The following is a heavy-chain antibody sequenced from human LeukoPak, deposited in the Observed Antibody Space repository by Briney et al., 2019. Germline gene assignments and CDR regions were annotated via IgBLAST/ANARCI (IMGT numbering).Heavy chain of an antibody. J-gene: IGHJ6*03. CDR3: PRNGYCSSTSCYKHYYYYMDV. CDR2: INHSGST. CDR1: GGSFSGYY. D-gene: IGHD2-2*02. Sequence: PSETLSLTYAVYGGSFSGYYWSWIRQPPGKGLEWIGEINHSGSTNYNPSLKSRVTISVDTSKNQFSLKLSSVTAADTAVYYGPRNGYCSSTSCYKHYYYYMDVWGKGTTVTVSS. V-gene: IGHV4-34*01.